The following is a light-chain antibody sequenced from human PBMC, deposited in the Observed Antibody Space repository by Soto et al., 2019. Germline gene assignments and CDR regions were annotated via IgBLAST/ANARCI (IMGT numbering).Light chain of an antibody. V-gene: IGKV3-20*01. J-gene: IGKJ1*01. Sequence: EIVLTQSPGTLSLSPGERATLSCRASQSVSSNYLAWYQQKLGQAPRLLIYGASSRATGIPDRFSCSGSGTDFTLTISRLEPEDFAVYYCQQYGTSLPWTFGQGTKVESK. CDR2: GAS. CDR1: QSVSSNY. CDR3: QQYGTSLPWT.